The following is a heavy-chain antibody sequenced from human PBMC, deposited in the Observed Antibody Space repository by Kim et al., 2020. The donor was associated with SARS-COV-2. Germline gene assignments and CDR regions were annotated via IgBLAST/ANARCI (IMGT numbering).Heavy chain of an antibody. CDR1: GFTFSTYS. J-gene: IGHJ4*02. CDR2: ISSSSSYI. D-gene: IGHD4-17*01. CDR3: ARDGHRLDNGGNYLDY. V-gene: IGHV3-21*01. Sequence: GGSLRLSCEVSGFTFSTYSMNWVRQAPGKGLEWVSSISSSSSYIYYADSVKGRFTISRDNAKNSLYLHMNSLRAEDTAVYYCARDGHRLDNGGNYLDYCGQGTLVTVPS.